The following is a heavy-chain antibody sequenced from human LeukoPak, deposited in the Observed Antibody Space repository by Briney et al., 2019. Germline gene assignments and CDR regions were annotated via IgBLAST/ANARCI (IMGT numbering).Heavy chain of an antibody. V-gene: IGHV3-21*01. CDR2: ISSSSTYI. D-gene: IGHD6-13*01. J-gene: IGHJ4*02. Sequence: PGGSLRLSCAASGFTFSSYSMNWVRQAPGKGLEWVSSISSSSTYIYYADSVKGRFTIPRGNAKNSLYLQMNSLRAEDTAVYYCARDQIAAAVTSPFDYWGQGTLVTVSS. CDR3: ARDQIAAAVTSPFDY. CDR1: GFTFSSYS.